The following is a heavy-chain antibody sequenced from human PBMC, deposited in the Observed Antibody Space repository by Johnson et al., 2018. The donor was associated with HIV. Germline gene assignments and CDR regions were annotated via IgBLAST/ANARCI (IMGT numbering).Heavy chain of an antibody. CDR1: GFIFADYG. J-gene: IGHJ3*02. CDR2: IKSKTDGGTT. D-gene: IGHD6-6*01. CDR3: TTDRYSSSSYDAFDI. V-gene: IGHV3-15*01. Sequence: VQLVESGGGVLRPGGSLRLSCEGFGFIFADYGLSWVRQAPGRGLEWVGRIKSKTDGGTTDYAAPVKGRFTISRDDSKNTLYLQMNSLKTEDTAVYYCTTDRYSSSSYDAFDIWGQGTMVTVSS.